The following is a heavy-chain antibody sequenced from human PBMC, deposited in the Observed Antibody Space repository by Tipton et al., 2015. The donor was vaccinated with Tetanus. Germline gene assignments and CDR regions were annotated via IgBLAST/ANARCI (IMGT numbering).Heavy chain of an antibody. Sequence: SLRLSCAASGFTFDDYAMHWVRQAPGKGLEWVSGISWNSGSIGYADSVKGRFTISRDNAKNSLYLQMNSLRAEDTALYYCAKDKGWPGYYYYGMDVWGQGTTVTVPS. J-gene: IGHJ6*02. CDR1: GFTFDDYA. CDR2: ISWNSGSI. V-gene: IGHV3-9*01. CDR3: AKDKGWPGYYYYGMDV. D-gene: IGHD6-19*01.